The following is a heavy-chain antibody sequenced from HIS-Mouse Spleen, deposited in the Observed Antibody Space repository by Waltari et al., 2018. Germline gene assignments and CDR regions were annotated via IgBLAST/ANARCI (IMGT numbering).Heavy chain of an antibody. CDR2: INPNSGGT. CDR3: ARAAIGWTPRADP. CDR1: GYTFTAYY. V-gene: IGHV1-2*02. J-gene: IGHJ5*02. Sequence: QVQLVQSGAEVKKPGASVKVSCKASGYTFTAYYMHWVRQAPGQGLEWMGGINPNSGGTNYAQKFQGRVTMTRDTSISTAYMELSRPRSDDTAVYYCARAAIGWTPRADPWGQGTLVTVSS. D-gene: IGHD6-19*01.